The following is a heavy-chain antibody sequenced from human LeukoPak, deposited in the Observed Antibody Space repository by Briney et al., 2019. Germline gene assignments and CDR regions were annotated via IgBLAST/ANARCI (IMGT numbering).Heavy chain of an antibody. CDR3: ARSGDSNGGNWFDP. V-gene: IGHV3-30-3*01. CDR2: ISYDGSNK. Sequence: GGSLRLSCAASGFTFSSYAMHWVRQAPGKGLEWVAVISYDGSNKYYADSVKGRFTISRDNSKNTLYLQMNSLRAEDTAVYYCARSGDSNGGNWFDPWGQGTLVTVSS. CDR1: GFTFSSYA. D-gene: IGHD3-22*01. J-gene: IGHJ5*02.